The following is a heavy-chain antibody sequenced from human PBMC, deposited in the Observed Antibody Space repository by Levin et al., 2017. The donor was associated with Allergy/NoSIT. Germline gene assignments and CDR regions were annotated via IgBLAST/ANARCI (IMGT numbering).Heavy chain of an antibody. CDR3: AVFSFRYGTFDV. CDR1: GGSFGGYY. J-gene: IGHJ3*01. CDR2: ISHRGST. D-gene: IGHD3-16*02. V-gene: IGHV4-34*01. Sequence: SETLSLTCAVYGGSFGGYYRSWIRQSPGKGLEWIGEISHRGSTTYNPSLKSRVTISVDTLRNQFSLKVNSVTAADTAVYYCAVFSFRYGTFDVWSRGTEVTVSS.